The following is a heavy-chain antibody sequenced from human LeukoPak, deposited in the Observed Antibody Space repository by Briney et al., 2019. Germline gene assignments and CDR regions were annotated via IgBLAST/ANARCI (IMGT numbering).Heavy chain of an antibody. CDR3: ARGPYYYDSSGYYYRKLFDY. J-gene: IGHJ4*02. V-gene: IGHV3-11*01. D-gene: IGHD3-22*01. CDR2: IGSSGSTI. Sequence: GGSLRLSCAASGFTFSDYYMSWIRQAPGKGLEWVSYIGSSGSTIYYADSVKGRFTISRDNAKNSLYLQMNSLRAEDTAVYYCARGPYYYDSSGYYYRKLFDYWGQGTLVTVSS. CDR1: GFTFSDYY.